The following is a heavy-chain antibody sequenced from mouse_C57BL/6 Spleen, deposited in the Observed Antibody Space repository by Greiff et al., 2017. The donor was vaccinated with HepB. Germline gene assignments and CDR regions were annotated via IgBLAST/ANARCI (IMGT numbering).Heavy chain of an antibody. V-gene: IGHV1-69*01. Sequence: QVQLQQPGAELVMPGASVKLSCKASGYTFTSYWMHWVKQRPGQGLEWIGEIDPSDSYTNYNQKFKGKSTLTVDTSSSTAYMQLSSLTSEDSAVYCCDRDYDPRRFAYWGQGTLVTVSA. CDR3: DRDYDPRRFAY. CDR2: IDPSDSYT. J-gene: IGHJ3*01. D-gene: IGHD2-4*01. CDR1: GYTFTSYW.